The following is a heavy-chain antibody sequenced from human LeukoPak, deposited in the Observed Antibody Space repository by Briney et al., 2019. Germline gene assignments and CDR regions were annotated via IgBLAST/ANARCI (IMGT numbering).Heavy chain of an antibody. D-gene: IGHD3-10*01. J-gene: IGHJ6*04. Sequence: GGSLRLSCAASGFTFSSYGMHWVRQAPGKGLEWVAVIWYDGSNKYYADSVKGRFTISRDNSKNTLYLQMNCLRAEDTAVYYCARESLSKYYYGSGSYYIYYYYGMDVWGKGTTVTVSS. CDR3: ARESLSKYYYGSGSYYIYYYYGMDV. CDR2: IWYDGSNK. V-gene: IGHV3-33*01. CDR1: GFTFSSYG.